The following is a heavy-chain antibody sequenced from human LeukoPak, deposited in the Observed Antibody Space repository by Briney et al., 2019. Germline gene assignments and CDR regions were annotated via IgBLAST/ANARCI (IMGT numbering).Heavy chain of an antibody. CDR2: LSGSGGST. V-gene: IGHV3-23*01. D-gene: IGHD1-7*01. CDR1: GFTFSSYA. Sequence: GGSQRLSCAASGFTFSSYAMSWVRQAPGKGLEWVSGLSGSGGSTYYADSVKGRFTISRDNSKNTLYLQMNSLRAEGTAVYYCVRWTNYHAFDIWGQGTMVTVSS. CDR3: VRWTNYHAFDI. J-gene: IGHJ3*02.